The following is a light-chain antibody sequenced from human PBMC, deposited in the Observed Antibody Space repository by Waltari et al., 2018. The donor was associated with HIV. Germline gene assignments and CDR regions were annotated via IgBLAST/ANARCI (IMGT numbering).Light chain of an antibody. Sequence: EIVLTQSPGPLSLSPGESATLSCRASENVGSSYLAWYQHRPGQAPRLLIYGTSKRATGIPDRFSGGGSGTDFTLTLKRLEPEDFAVYYCHQYATSPRTFGGGTKVEVK. J-gene: IGKJ4*01. CDR2: GTS. CDR1: ENVGSSY. V-gene: IGKV3-20*01. CDR3: HQYATSPRT.